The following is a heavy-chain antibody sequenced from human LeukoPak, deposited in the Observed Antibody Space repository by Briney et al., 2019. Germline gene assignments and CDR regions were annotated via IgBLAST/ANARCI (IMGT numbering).Heavy chain of an antibody. CDR2: IKQDGSEK. V-gene: IGHV3-7*01. CDR1: GFTFSIYW. CDR3: ARDQRWRFNFDS. J-gene: IGHJ4*02. Sequence: GGSLRLSCAASGFTFSIYWMSWVRQAPGKGLEWVANIKQDGSEKYYVDSVKGRFTISRDNAKNSLYLEMNSLRAEDTAVYYWARDQRWRFNFDSWGQGILVTVSS. D-gene: IGHD4-23*01.